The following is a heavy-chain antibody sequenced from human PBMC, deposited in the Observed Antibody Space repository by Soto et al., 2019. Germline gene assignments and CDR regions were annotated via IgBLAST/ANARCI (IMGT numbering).Heavy chain of an antibody. CDR2: IYYSGST. D-gene: IGHD3-10*01. Sequence: PSERLSLTCTVSGGSISSYYWGWIRQPPGKGLEWIGYIYYSGSTNYNPSLKSRVTISVDTSKNQFSLKLNSMTAADTAVYYCARHNYGSGSTYFDYWGQGTLVTLSS. J-gene: IGHJ4*02. V-gene: IGHV4-59*08. CDR1: GGSISSYY. CDR3: ARHNYGSGSTYFDY.